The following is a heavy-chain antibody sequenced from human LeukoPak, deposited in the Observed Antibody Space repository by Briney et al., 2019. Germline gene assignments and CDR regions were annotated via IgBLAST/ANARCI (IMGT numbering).Heavy chain of an antibody. Sequence: GGSLRLSCAASGFTVSSNYMSWVRQAPGKGLEWVSVIYSGGSTYYADSVKGRFTISRDYSKNTLYLQMNSLRAEDTAVYYCARVWAGTSYYYYYGMDVWGQGTTVTVSS. CDR1: GFTVSSNY. J-gene: IGHJ6*02. CDR3: ARVWAGTSYYYYYGMDV. V-gene: IGHV3-53*01. D-gene: IGHD1-7*01. CDR2: IYSGGST.